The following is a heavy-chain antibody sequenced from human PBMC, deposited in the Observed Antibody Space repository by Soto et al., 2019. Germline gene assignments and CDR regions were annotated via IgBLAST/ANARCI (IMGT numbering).Heavy chain of an antibody. J-gene: IGHJ4*02. CDR1: GFTVSTKY. CDR3: ARDPWPADY. V-gene: IGHV3-66*01. Sequence: EVQVVESGGGLVQPGGSLRLSCAASGFTVSTKYMSWVRQAPGKGLEWVSVIYSGGSTFYADSVRGRFTISRDNSKNTVNLQWNSLRAEDTAGYYCARDPWPADYWGQGTLVTVSS. CDR2: IYSGGST.